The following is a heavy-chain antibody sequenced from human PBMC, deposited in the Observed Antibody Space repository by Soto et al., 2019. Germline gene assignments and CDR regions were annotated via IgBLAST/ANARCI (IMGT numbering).Heavy chain of an antibody. CDR3: TGDFASGY. J-gene: IGHJ4*02. Sequence: QVQLVESGGGVVQPGRSMRLSCAVSGFTVSNYGMHWVRQAPGKGLEWVAVISRDGGTKYYADSVKGRLTISRDNSRNTLLLEMTSLRGDDMAVYYCTGDFASGYWGQGNLVTVSS. CDR1: GFTVSNYG. D-gene: IGHD2-21*01. CDR2: ISRDGGTK. V-gene: IGHV3-30*03.